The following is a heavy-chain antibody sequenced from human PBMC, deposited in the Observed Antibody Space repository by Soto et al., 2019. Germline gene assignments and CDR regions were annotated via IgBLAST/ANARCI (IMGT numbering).Heavy chain of an antibody. CDR3: ARVSSGYHYYYYGMDV. V-gene: IGHV5-51*01. CDR1: GYSFTSYW. D-gene: IGHD3-22*01. Sequence: GESLKISCKGSGYSFTSYWIGWVRQMPGKGLEWMGIIYPGDSDTRYSPSFQGQVTISADKSISTAYLQWSSLKASDTAMYYCARVSSGYHYYYYGMDVWGQGTTVTVSS. J-gene: IGHJ6*02. CDR2: IYPGDSDT.